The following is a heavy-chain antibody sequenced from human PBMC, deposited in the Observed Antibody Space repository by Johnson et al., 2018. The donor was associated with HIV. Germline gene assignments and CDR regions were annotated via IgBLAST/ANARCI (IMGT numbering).Heavy chain of an antibody. D-gene: IGHD3-22*01. Sequence: VQVVESGGGLVQPGGSLRLSCAASGFIFNTAAMHWVRQAPGKGLEWVAVISYDGSNKYYADSVKGRFTISRDNSKNTLYLQMNSLRAEDTAVYYCAKEVTPGAFTMIEVVGAFDIWGQGTMVTVSS. CDR3: AKEVTPGAFTMIEVVGAFDI. CDR1: GFIFNTAA. V-gene: IGHV3-30*14. J-gene: IGHJ3*02. CDR2: ISYDGSNK.